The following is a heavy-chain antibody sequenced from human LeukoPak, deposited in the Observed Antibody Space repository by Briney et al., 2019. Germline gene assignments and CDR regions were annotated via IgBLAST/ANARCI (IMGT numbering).Heavy chain of an antibody. CDR1: GGSISSYY. CDR2: IDTSGST. V-gene: IGHV4-4*07. D-gene: IGHD3-10*01. CDR3: AGDRSHFFGSGSERFDY. J-gene: IGHJ4*02. Sequence: SETLSLTCTVSGGSISSYYWSWIRQPAGKGLEWIGRIDTSGSTNYNPSLKSRVTVSVDTSKNQLSLKLSSVTAADTAMYYCAGDRSHFFGSGSERFDYWGRGTLVTVSS.